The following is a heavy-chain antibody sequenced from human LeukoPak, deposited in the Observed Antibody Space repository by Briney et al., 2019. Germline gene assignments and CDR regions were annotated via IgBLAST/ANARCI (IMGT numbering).Heavy chain of an antibody. V-gene: IGHV3-48*02. Sequence: GGSLRLSCAASGFTFSSYSMNWVRQAPGKGLEWVSYISSSSSTIYYADSVKGRFTISRDNAKNSLYLQMNSLRDEDTAVDYCARGGGGAIDKDNWFDPWGQGTLVTVSS. CDR2: ISSSSSTI. J-gene: IGHJ5*02. CDR3: ARGGGGAIDKDNWFDP. D-gene: IGHD3-16*01. CDR1: GFTFSSYS.